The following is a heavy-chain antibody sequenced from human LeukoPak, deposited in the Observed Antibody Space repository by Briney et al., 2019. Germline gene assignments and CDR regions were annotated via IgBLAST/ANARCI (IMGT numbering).Heavy chain of an antibody. Sequence: LSLTCTVSGGSISSGDYYWSWIRQAPGKGLEWLSYISNRGDTIHYGDSVKGRFTISRDNARNSLYLHMNSLRAEDTAVYYCARERSGYLPFFDYWGRGTLVTVSS. V-gene: IGHV3-11*04. CDR2: ISNRGDTI. D-gene: IGHD3-22*01. CDR3: ARERSGYLPFFDY. J-gene: IGHJ4*02. CDR1: GGSISSGDYY.